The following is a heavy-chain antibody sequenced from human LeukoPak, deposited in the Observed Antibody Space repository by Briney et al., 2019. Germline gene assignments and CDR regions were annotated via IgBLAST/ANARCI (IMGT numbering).Heavy chain of an antibody. CDR1: GFTFSSYS. V-gene: IGHV3-48*01. D-gene: IGHD3-3*01. Sequence: GGSLRLSCAASGFTFSSYSMNWVRQAPGKGLEWVSYISSSSSTIYYADSVKGRFTISRDNAKNSLYLQMNSLRTEDTAVYYCARGGYDFWSGYRPFGYWGQGTLVTVSS. CDR2: ISSSSSTI. CDR3: ARGGYDFWSGYRPFGY. J-gene: IGHJ4*02.